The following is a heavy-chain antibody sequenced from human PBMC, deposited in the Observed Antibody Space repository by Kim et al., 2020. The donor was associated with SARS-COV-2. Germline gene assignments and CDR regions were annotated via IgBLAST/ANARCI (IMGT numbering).Heavy chain of an antibody. D-gene: IGHD3-22*01. CDR1: GFTFSSYA. V-gene: IGHV3-64D*09. CDR2: ISSNGGST. J-gene: IGHJ3*02. CDR3: VKNPPGYYYDSSGYYYENALAI. Sequence: GGSLRLSCSASGFTFSSYAMHWVRQAPGKGLEYVSAISSNGGSTYYADSVKGSFTISRDNSKNTLYLQMSNLRAEDTAVYYCVKNPPGYYYDSSGYYYENALAIWGQGTMVTVSS.